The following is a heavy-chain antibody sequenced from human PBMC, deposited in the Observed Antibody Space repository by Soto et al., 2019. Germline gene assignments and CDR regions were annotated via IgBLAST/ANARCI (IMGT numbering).Heavy chain of an antibody. Sequence: QVQLVQSGAEVEKPGASVKVSCKASGYTFTGYYIHWVRQAPGQGLEWMGWINPNTGGTNYAQKFQGRVTMTRDTSISTAYMDLSTLISDGAAVYYCARLMDPYSGPHLDIWGQGTMVTVS. V-gene: IGHV1-2*02. D-gene: IGHD1-26*01. CDR2: INPNTGGT. CDR3: ARLMDPYSGPHLDI. J-gene: IGHJ3*02. CDR1: GYTFTGYY.